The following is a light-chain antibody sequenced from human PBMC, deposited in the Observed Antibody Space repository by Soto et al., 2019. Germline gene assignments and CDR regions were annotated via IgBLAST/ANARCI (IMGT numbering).Light chain of an antibody. V-gene: IGKV3-11*01. Sequence: EILLTQSPVTLSLSTGQRATLSCRASQSISTYLAWYQVKPGQAPRLLIYEASSRATGVPARFSGSGSGTDFSLTITSLEPEDVAVYYCQQRSQWPPMTFCQGTRLEI. CDR1: QSISTY. J-gene: IGKJ5*01. CDR3: QQRSQWPPMT. CDR2: EAS.